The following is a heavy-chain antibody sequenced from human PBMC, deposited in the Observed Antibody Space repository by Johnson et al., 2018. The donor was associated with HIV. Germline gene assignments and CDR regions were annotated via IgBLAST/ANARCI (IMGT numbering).Heavy chain of an antibody. CDR2: ISGSGGST. CDR3: ARDGYSYGDAFDI. V-gene: IGHV3-23*04. D-gene: IGHD5-18*01. J-gene: IGHJ3*02. Sequence: EVQLVESGGGLVQPGRSLRLSCAASGFTFDDYAMHWVRQAPGKGLEWVSAISGSGGSTYYADSVKGRFTISRDNSKNTLYLQMNSLRVEDTAVYYCARDGYSYGDAFDIWGQGTMVTVSS. CDR1: GFTFDDYA.